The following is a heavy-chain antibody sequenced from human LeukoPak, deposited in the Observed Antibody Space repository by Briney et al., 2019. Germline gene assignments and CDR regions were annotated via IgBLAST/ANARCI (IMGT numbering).Heavy chain of an antibody. V-gene: IGHV3-30*04. J-gene: IGHJ4*02. CDR2: ISYDESNK. CDR3: AKPVVPAARLFDF. CDR1: GYTFNIYA. D-gene: IGHD2-2*01. Sequence: PGRSLRLSCAASGYTFNIYAMHWVRQAPGKGLEWVAVISYDESNKYYADSVKGRFTISRDNSKNTLYLQMNSLRVEDAAAYYCAKPVVPAARLFDFWGQGTLVTVSS.